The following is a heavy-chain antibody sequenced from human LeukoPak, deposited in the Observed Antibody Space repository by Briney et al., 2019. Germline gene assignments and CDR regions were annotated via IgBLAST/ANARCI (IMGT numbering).Heavy chain of an antibody. Sequence: PGGSLRLSCAAWGFTFSSYSMNWVREARGKGVEGVPSIRRRRSYIYCGDSVKGRFTISRDNAKNSLYLQMTSLRAEDTAVYYCARVLWGSWSFDYWGQGTPVTVSS. J-gene: IGHJ4*02. D-gene: IGHD6-13*01. V-gene: IGHV3-21*01. CDR2: IRRRRSYI. CDR3: ARVLWGSWSFDY. CDR1: GFTFSSYS.